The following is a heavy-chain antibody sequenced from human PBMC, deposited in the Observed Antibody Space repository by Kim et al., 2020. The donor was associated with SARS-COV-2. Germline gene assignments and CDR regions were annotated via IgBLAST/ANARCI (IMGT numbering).Heavy chain of an antibody. CDR2: IYYSGST. Sequence: SETLSLTCTVSGGSISSSSYYWGWIRQPPGKGLEWIGSIYYSGSTYYNPSLKSRVTISVDTSKNQFSLKLSSVTAADTAVYYCARHQVKPSGYSSSWYPFDYWGQGTLVTVSS. CDR1: GGSISSSSYY. J-gene: IGHJ4*02. V-gene: IGHV4-39*01. D-gene: IGHD6-13*01. CDR3: ARHQVKPSGYSSSWYPFDY.